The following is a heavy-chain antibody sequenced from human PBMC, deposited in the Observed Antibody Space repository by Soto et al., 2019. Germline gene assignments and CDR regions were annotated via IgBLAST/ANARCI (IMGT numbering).Heavy chain of an antibody. CDR2: IYSSGST. D-gene: IGHD2-2*01. Sequence: SETLSLTCTVSGGSIYSYYWSWIRQSPEKRLEWIGYIYSSGSTNYNPSLKSRVTISVDTSKNQFALELSSVTAADTAVYYCARQYCSSTRCYQYFDYRGQGTLVTVSS. V-gene: IGHV4-59*08. J-gene: IGHJ4*02. CDR3: ARQYCSSTRCYQYFDY. CDR1: GGSIYSYY.